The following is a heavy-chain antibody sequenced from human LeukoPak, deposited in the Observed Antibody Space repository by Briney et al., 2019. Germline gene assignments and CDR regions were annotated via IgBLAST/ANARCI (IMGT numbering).Heavy chain of an antibody. D-gene: IGHD3-10*01. V-gene: IGHV3-21*01. J-gene: IGHJ4*02. CDR2: ISASSNFI. Sequence: PGGSLRLSCAASGFTFSTHSMYWVRQAPGKGLEWVSSISASSNFIHYAESVRGRFTISRDNAKNSLYLQMNSLGAQDTAVYYCARDPTITMVRGVISHFDYWGQGTLVTVSS. CDR1: GFTFSTHS. CDR3: ARDPTITMVRGVISHFDY.